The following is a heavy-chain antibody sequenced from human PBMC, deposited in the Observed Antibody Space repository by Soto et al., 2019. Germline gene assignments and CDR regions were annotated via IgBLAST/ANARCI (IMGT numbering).Heavy chain of an antibody. D-gene: IGHD3-10*01. Sequence: PSETLSLTCTVSGGSISRYYWSWSRQPPGKGLEWIGYIYYSGSTNYNPSLKSRVTISVDTSKNQFSLKLSSVTAADTAVYYCARVGTMVRGVISYYYYYMDVWGKGTTVTVSS. CDR1: GGSISRYY. CDR2: IYYSGST. J-gene: IGHJ6*03. CDR3: ARVGTMVRGVISYYYYYMDV. V-gene: IGHV4-59*01.